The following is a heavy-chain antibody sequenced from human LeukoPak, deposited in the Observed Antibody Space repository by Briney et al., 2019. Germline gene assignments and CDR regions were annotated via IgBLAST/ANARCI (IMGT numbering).Heavy chain of an antibody. Sequence: PGGSLRLSCRTSGFTFSSYSMNWVRQAPGKGLEWVSSISGSSSYIYYADSVKGRFTISRDNSKNTLYLQMNSLRAEDTAVYYCAKGRSGSYYDDAFDIWGQGTMVTVSS. D-gene: IGHD1-26*01. V-gene: IGHV3-21*04. CDR3: AKGRSGSYYDDAFDI. J-gene: IGHJ3*02. CDR2: ISGSSSYI. CDR1: GFTFSSYS.